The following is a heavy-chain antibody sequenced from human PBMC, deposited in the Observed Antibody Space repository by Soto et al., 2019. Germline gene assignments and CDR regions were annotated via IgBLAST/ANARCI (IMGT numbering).Heavy chain of an antibody. V-gene: IGHV3-30-3*01. Sequence: QVQLVESGGGVVQPGGSLRLSCAASGFTFSTYAMHWVRQAPGKGLEWVAVVSYDGIHKYYADSVKGRFTISRDNSKNTMYLQMNSLRTEDTAVYYCARGPETVTTDGPGDYWGQGTLVTVSS. CDR1: GFTFSTYA. D-gene: IGHD4-17*01. CDR2: VSYDGIHK. J-gene: IGHJ4*02. CDR3: ARGPETVTTDGPGDY.